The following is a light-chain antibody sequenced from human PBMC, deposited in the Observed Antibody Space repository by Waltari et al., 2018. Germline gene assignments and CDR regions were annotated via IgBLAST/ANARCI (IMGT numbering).Light chain of an antibody. J-gene: IGLJ2*01. Sequence: QSALTQPASVSGSPGQSITIPCTGTSSDIGSYNYVSWYQQHPGKAPKIMIYDVSNRPSGVSNRFSGSKSGNTASLTISGLQAEDEADYYCSSYTASTTLIFGGGTKLTVL. CDR1: SSDIGSYNY. V-gene: IGLV2-14*01. CDR3: SSYTASTTLI. CDR2: DVS.